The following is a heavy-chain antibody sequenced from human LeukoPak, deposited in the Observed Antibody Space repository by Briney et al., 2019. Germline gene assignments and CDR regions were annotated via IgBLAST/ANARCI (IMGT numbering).Heavy chain of an antibody. Sequence: PGGSLRLSCAASGFTFSSYAMHWVRQAPGKGLEWVAVVSYDGSNKFYADSVKGRFTISRDNSKNTLYLEMNSLRTEDTAVYYCARGYGRDYWGQGTLVTVSS. D-gene: IGHD5-18*01. V-gene: IGHV3-30-3*01. J-gene: IGHJ4*02. CDR2: VSYDGSNK. CDR1: GFTFSSYA. CDR3: ARGYGRDY.